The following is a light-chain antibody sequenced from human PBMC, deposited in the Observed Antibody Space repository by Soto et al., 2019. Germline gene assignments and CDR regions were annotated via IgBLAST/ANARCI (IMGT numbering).Light chain of an antibody. CDR2: AAS. CDR1: QDISNY. V-gene: IGKV1-39*01. CDR3: QQSLSSPEIT. Sequence: DIRITPSPSSLSTCLGDRVTIVCRASQDISNYLHWYQQRPGKAPKLLIYAASSLQSGVPSRFSGSGSGTVFTLTISSVQPEDFVTYYCQQSLSSPEITFGQGTRLEIK. J-gene: IGKJ5*01.